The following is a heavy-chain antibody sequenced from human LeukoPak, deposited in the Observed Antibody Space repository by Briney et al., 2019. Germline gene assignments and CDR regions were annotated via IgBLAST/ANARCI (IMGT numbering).Heavy chain of an antibody. Sequence: GGSLRLSCAASGFTFSSYSMNWVRQAPGKGLEWVSSISSSSSYIYYADSVKGRFTISRDNAKNSLYLQMNSLRAEDTAMYYCAREDMLTGYYYWGQGTLVTVSS. J-gene: IGHJ4*02. CDR2: ISSSSSYI. V-gene: IGHV3-21*01. D-gene: IGHD3-9*01. CDR1: GFTFSSYS. CDR3: AREDMLTGYYY.